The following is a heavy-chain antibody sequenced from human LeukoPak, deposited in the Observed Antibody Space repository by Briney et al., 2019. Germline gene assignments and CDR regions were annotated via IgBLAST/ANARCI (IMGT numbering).Heavy chain of an antibody. CDR2: IILIFGTA. D-gene: IGHD2-2*01. Sequence: SVKVSCKASGGTFSSYAISWVRQAPGQGLEWMGGIILIFGTANYAQKFQGRVTITADESTSTAYMELSSLRSEDTAVYYCARNAVPDRPFSGMDVWGKGTTVTVSS. CDR3: ARNAVPDRPFSGMDV. J-gene: IGHJ6*04. CDR1: GGTFSSYA. V-gene: IGHV1-69*13.